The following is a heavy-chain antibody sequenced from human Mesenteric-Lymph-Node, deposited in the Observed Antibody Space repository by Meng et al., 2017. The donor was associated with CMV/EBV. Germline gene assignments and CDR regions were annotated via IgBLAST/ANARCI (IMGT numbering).Heavy chain of an antibody. CDR1: GYTFTSYG. CDR2: ISAYNGNT. D-gene: IGHD3-3*01. J-gene: IGHJ4*02. V-gene: IGHV1-18*01. Sequence: ASVKVSCKASGYTFTSYGISWVRQAPGQGLEWMGWISAYNGNTNYAQKLQGRVTMTTDTSTSTAYMELRSLRSDDTAVYYCAANTIFGVAPAYFDYWGQGTPVTVSS. CDR3: AANTIFGVAPAYFDY.